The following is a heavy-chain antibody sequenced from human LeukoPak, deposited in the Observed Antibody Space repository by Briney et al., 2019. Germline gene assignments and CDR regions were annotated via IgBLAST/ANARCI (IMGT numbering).Heavy chain of an antibody. J-gene: IGHJ4*02. D-gene: IGHD5-24*01. V-gene: IGHV3-30*03. CDR3: ARSVSRDGYNVFDN. CDR1: GFTFRNYG. Sequence: GGSLRLSCAASGFTFRNYGMHWVRQAPGKGLEWVAVISYDGSNKYYADSVKGRFAISRDNSKNTLFLQMNSLRAEDTAVYYCARSVSRDGYNVFDNWGQGTLVTVSS. CDR2: ISYDGSNK.